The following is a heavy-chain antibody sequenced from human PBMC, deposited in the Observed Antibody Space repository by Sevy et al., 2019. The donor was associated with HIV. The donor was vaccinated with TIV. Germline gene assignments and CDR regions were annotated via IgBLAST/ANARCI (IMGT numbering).Heavy chain of an antibody. CDR3: AGDEGGSHYIFGKLDY. J-gene: IGHJ4*02. CDR2: ISSAGSFI. D-gene: IGHD1-26*01. CDR1: GFTFSYYS. Sequence: GGSLRLSCAASGFTFSYYSLTWVRQAPGKGLEWVSSISSAGSFIYYADSVKGRFTISRDSAKSSLYLQMNSLGVEDMAVNYSAGDEGGSHYIFGKLDYWGQGTLVTVSS. V-gene: IGHV3-21*06.